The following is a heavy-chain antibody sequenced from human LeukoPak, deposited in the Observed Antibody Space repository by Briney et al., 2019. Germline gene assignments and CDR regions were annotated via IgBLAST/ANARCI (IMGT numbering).Heavy chain of an antibody. J-gene: IGHJ5*02. Sequence: GGSLRLSCAAPGFTFSSYEINWVRQAPGKGLEWVSYISSSGSTIYYADSVKGRFTISRDNAKNSLYLQMNSLRAEDTAVYYCARARYCSSTSCPNNWFDPWGQGTLVTVSS. D-gene: IGHD2-2*01. CDR3: ARARYCSSTSCPNNWFDP. CDR1: GFTFSSYE. V-gene: IGHV3-48*03. CDR2: ISSSGSTI.